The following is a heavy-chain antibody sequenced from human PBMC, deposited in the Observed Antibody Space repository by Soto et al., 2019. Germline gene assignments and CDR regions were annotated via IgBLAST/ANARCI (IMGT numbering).Heavy chain of an antibody. CDR1: GGSISSGDYY. Sequence: PSETLSLTCTVSGGSISSGDYYWGWIRQPPGKGLEWIGYIYNSGSTNYNPSLKSRVTTSVDTSKNQFSLKLTSVTAADTAVYYCARDRCSGGTCSGNWFDPWGQGTLVTVSS. CDR3: ARDRCSGGTCSGNWFDP. J-gene: IGHJ5*02. CDR2: IYNSGST. V-gene: IGHV4-30-4*01. D-gene: IGHD2-15*01.